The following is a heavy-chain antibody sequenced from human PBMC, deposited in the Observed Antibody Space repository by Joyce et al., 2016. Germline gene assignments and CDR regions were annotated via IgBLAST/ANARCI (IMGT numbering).Heavy chain of an antibody. D-gene: IGHD3-16*02. CDR3: AKALSPYYDYIWGSYLDAFDI. V-gene: IGHV3-23*01. Sequence: EVQLLESGGGLVQPGGSLRLSCAASGFTFSSYARSWVRQVRGKGLEWVSAISGSGTSTYYADSGKGRFTISRDNSKNTLYLQMNSLRAEDTAVYYCAKALSPYYDYIWGSYLDAFDIWGQGTMVTVSS. J-gene: IGHJ3*02. CDR1: GFTFSSYA. CDR2: ISGSGTST.